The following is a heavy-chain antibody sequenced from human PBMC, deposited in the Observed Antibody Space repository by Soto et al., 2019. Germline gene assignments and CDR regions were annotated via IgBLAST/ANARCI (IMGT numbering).Heavy chain of an antibody. V-gene: IGHV3-21*04. CDR1: GFTFSSYS. J-gene: IGHJ6*02. CDR2: ISSSSSYI. Sequence: GGSLGLSCAAAGFTFSSYSMNWVRQAPGKGLEWVSSISSSSSYIYYADSVKGRFTISRDNAKNSLYLQMNSLRAEDTAIHFCAKDLGRSRYYYAMDVWGQGTTVTVSS. CDR3: AKDLGRSRYYYAMDV.